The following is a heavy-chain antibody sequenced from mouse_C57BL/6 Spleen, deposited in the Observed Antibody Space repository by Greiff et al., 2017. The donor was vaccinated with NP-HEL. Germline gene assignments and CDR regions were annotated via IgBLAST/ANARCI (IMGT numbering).Heavy chain of an antibody. CDR2: IHPNSGST. CDR1: GYTFTSYW. CDR3: AIHCYYEDYYAMDY. J-gene: IGHJ4*01. D-gene: IGHD1-1*01. Sequence: QVQLQQSGAELVKPGASVKLSCKASGYTFTSYWMHWVKQRPGQGLEWIGMIHPNSGSTNYNEKFKSKATLTVDKSSSTAYMQLSSLTSDDSAVYYCAIHCYYEDYYAMDYWGQGTSVTVSS. V-gene: IGHV1-64*01.